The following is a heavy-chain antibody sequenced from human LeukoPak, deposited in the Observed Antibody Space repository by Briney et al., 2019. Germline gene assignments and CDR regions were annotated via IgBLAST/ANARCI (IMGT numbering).Heavy chain of an antibody. CDR1: GYSFTDYY. V-gene: IGHV1-2*02. D-gene: IGHD1-26*01. CDR3: ARALPHSGTSLGVDFDY. Sequence: GASVKVSCKASGYSFTDYYMHWVRQAPGQGLEWMGWINPNSGAANSAQKFQGRVTMTRDTSIRAAHMELRGLKSDDTAVYYCARALPHSGTSLGVDFDYWGQGTLVTVSS. J-gene: IGHJ4*02. CDR2: INPNSGAA.